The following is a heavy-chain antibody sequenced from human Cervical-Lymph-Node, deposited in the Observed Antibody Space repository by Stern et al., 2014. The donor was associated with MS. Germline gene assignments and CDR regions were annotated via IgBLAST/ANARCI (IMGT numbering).Heavy chain of an antibody. CDR3: ARGDYYGSGNDY. V-gene: IGHV3-74*02. CDR1: GFTVSSYW. J-gene: IGHJ4*02. Sequence: EVQLVESGGGLVQPGGSLRLSWAASGFTVSSYWMHWVRQAPGQGLVWVSSINSYGGTPSYADALKGRFAISRDNAMNKVYLQMNSLRAEDTAVYYCARGDYYGSGNDYWGQGTLVTVSS. D-gene: IGHD3-10*01. CDR2: INSYGGTP.